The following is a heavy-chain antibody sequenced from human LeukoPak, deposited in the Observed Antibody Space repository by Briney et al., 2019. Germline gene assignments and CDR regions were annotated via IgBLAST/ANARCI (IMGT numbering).Heavy chain of an antibody. D-gene: IGHD3-9*01. J-gene: IGHJ4*02. CDR3: ARDSLYYDILTGYYNGGIDY. V-gene: IGHV3-30-3*01. Sequence: GGSLRLSCAASGFTFSSYAMHWVRQAPGKGLEWVAVISYDGSNKYYADSVKGRFTISRDNSKNTLYLQMNSLRAEDTAVYYCARDSLYYDILTGYYNGGIDYWGQGTLVTVSS. CDR2: ISYDGSNK. CDR1: GFTFSSYA.